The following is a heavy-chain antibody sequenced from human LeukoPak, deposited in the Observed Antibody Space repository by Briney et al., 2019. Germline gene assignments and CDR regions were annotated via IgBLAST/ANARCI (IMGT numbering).Heavy chain of an antibody. J-gene: IGHJ5*02. D-gene: IGHD2-15*01. CDR1: GGSFSGYY. CDR3: ARLYLLNEVAATLLPYNNWFDL. CDR2: ISHSGCT. V-gene: IGHV4-34*01. Sequence: PSETLSLTCAVSGGSFSGYYWSWVRQPPGKGLEWIGEISHSGCTNYNPSLNSRVTISVATSKNQFSLKLSSVTAADTAVYYCARLYLLNEVAATLLPYNNWFDLWGEGTPVTVSS.